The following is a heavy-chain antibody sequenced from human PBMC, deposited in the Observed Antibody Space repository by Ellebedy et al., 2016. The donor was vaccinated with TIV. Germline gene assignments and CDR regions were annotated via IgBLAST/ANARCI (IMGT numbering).Heavy chain of an antibody. D-gene: IGHD4-17*01. CDR3: ARLPVTTPSGVYGMDV. CDR1: GFTFSSYA. CDR2: ISYDGSNK. Sequence: GGSLRLSXAASGFTFSSYAMHWVRQAPGKGLEWVAVISYDGSNKYYADSVKGRFTISRDNSKNTLYLQMNSLRAEDTAVYYCARLPVTTPSGVYGMDVWGQGTTVTVSS. V-gene: IGHV3-30-3*01. J-gene: IGHJ6*02.